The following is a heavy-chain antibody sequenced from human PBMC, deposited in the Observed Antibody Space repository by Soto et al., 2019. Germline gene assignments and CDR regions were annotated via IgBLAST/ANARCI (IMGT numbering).Heavy chain of an antibody. CDR1: GFTFSSYA. CDR2: ISGSGGST. Sequence: EVQLLESGGGLVQPGGSLRLSCAASGFTFSSYAMSWVRQAPGKGLEWISAISGSGGSTYYADSVKGRFTISRDNSKNTRDLQMNSLRAEDTAVYYCVRTPFDWLFAGDYWGQGTLVPVSS. CDR3: VRTPFDWLFAGDY. V-gene: IGHV3-23*01. D-gene: IGHD3-9*01. J-gene: IGHJ4*02.